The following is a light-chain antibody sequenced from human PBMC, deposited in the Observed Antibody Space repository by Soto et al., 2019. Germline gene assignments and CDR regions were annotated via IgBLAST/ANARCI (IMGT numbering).Light chain of an antibody. CDR2: DVS. Sequence: QSVLTQPPSASGSPGQSVTISCTGTSSDVGGYNFVSWYQQHPGEAPKLVMFDVSNXPSGISSRFSGSKSGNTASLTISGLQAEDEAVYYCSSYTSSTTVYVFGAGTKVTVL. V-gene: IGLV2-14*03. CDR3: SSYTSSTTVYV. CDR1: SSDVGGYNF. J-gene: IGLJ1*01.